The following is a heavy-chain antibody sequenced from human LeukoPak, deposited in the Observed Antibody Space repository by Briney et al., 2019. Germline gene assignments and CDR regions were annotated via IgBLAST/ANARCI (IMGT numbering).Heavy chain of an antibody. CDR3: ARVLFGDLRSYDAFVI. V-gene: IGHV4-4*07. CDR1: GGSIGSYY. D-gene: IGHD3-10*01. Sequence: PSENLSLTCTVSGGSIGSYYWSWIRQPAGKGLEWIVRIYTSGSTNYNPSLKSRVTMSVDTSKNQFSLKLSSVTAADTAVYCCARVLFGDLRSYDAFVILVQGRIITVSS. CDR2: IYTSGST. J-gene: IGHJ3*02.